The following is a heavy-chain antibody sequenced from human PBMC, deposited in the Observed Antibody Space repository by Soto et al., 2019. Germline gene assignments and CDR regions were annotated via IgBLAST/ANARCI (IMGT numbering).Heavy chain of an antibody. D-gene: IGHD6-13*01. CDR2: LYFNGGT. J-gene: IGHJ5*02. CDR1: GDSISSSNYY. V-gene: IGHV4-30-4*08. Sequence: SETLSLTCSVSGDSISSSNYYWGWIRQPPGKGLEWIGYLYFNGGTQYNPSLRTPISMSLDTSKKHFSLKMRSVTGADTAVYYCARGISKYSSWYEPHTWFDAWGQGALVTVSS. CDR3: ARGISKYSSWYEPHTWFDA.